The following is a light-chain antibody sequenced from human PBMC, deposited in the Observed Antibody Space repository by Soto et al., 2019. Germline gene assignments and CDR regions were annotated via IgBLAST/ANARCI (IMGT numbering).Light chain of an antibody. CDR2: EVS. Sequence: QSALTQPPSASGSPGQSVTISCPVTSSDVGGYNYVSWYQQHPGKAPKLMIYEVSKRPSGVPDRFSGSKSGNTASLTVSGLQAEDEADYYCSSYAGSNNYVFGTGTKLTVL. CDR1: SSDVGGYNY. V-gene: IGLV2-8*01. CDR3: SSYAGSNNYV. J-gene: IGLJ1*01.